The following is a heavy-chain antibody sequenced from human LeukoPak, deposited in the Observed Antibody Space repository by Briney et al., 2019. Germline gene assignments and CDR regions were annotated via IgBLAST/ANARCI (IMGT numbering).Heavy chain of an antibody. CDR2: INPSGGST. CDR1: GYTFTGYY. CDR3: ARVGATSGYDYHYYGMDV. J-gene: IGHJ6*04. D-gene: IGHD5-12*01. V-gene: IGHV1-46*01. Sequence: ASVKVSCKASGYTFTGYYMHWVRQAPGQGLEWMGIINPSGGSTSYAQKFQGRVTMTRDTSTSTVYMELSSLRSEDTAVYYCARVGATSGYDYHYYGMDVWGKGTTVTVPS.